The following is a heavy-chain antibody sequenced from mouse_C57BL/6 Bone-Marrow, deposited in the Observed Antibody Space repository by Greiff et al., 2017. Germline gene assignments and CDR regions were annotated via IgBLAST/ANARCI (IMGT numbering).Heavy chain of an antibody. CDR2: IWCDGST. D-gene: IGHD6-1*01. Sequence: VQLLESGPGLVAPSQSLSITCPVSGFSLTSYGVSWVRQPPGKGLEWLGVIWCDGSTNYHSALISRLSISKDNSKSQVFLKLNSLQTADTATYYCAKTPDECDMDYWGQGTSVTVSS. J-gene: IGHJ4*01. CDR1: GFSLTSYG. CDR3: AKTPDECDMDY. V-gene: IGHV2-3*01.